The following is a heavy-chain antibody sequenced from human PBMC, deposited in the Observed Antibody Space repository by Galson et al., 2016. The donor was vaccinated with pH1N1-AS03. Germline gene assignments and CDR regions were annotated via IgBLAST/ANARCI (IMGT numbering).Heavy chain of an antibody. CDR3: ARPRGWSGHDAFDI. CDR1: GGTFSSFA. Sequence: SVKVSCKASGGTFSSFAISWVRQAPGQGLEWMGGIIPIFGTPNYAQKFQGRVTITADKSTFTAYMELSSLRSEDTAVYYCARPRGWSGHDAFDIWDQGTLVTVSS. V-gene: IGHV1-69*06. J-gene: IGHJ3*02. D-gene: IGHD3-3*01. CDR2: IIPIFGTP.